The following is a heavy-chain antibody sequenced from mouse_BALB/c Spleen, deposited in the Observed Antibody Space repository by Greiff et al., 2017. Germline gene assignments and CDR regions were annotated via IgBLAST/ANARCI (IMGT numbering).Heavy chain of an antibody. D-gene: IGHD2-4*01. Sequence: VQLQQSGAELVKPGASVKLSCTASGFNIKDTYMHWVKQRPEQGLEWIGRIDPANGNTKYDPKFQGKATITADTSSNTAYLQLSSLTSEDTAVYYCARSVITTDFDVWGAGTTVTVSS. CDR3: ARSVITTDFDV. J-gene: IGHJ1*01. CDR1: GFNIKDTY. CDR2: IDPANGNT. V-gene: IGHV14-3*02.